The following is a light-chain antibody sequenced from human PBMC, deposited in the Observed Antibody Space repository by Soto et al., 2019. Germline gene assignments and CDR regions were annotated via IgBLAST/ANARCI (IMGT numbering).Light chain of an antibody. CDR2: EVT. CDR1: SGDVGGYDY. Sequence: QSVLTQPPSASGSPGQSVTISCTGTSGDVGGYDYVSWYQHHPGKAPKLVIYEVTKRPSGVPGRFSGSKSGNTASLTVSGLQPEDEADYYCTSYAGTDPLGVVFGGGTKLTVL. J-gene: IGLJ2*01. CDR3: TSYAGTDPLGVV. V-gene: IGLV2-8*01.